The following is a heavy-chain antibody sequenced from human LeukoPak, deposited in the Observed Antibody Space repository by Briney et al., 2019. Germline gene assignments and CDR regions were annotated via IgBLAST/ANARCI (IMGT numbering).Heavy chain of an antibody. Sequence: SETLSLTCAVYGGSFSGYYWSWIRQPPGKGLEWIGEINHSGSTNYNPSLKSRVTISVDTSKNQFSLKLSSVTAAGTAVYYCARAVLLWFEELLYFDYWGQGTLVTVSS. CDR2: INHSGST. D-gene: IGHD3-10*01. CDR1: GGSFSGYY. CDR3: ARAVLLWFEELLYFDY. J-gene: IGHJ4*02. V-gene: IGHV4-34*01.